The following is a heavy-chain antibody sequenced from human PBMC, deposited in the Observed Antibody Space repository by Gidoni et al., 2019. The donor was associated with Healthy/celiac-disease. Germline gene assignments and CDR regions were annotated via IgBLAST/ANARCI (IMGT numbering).Heavy chain of an antibody. J-gene: IGHJ4*02. Sequence: QVQLVESGGGVFQPGRSLRLSCAASGFTFISYGMHWVRQAPGKGLEWVAVIWYDGSNKYYADSVKGRFTISRDNSKNTLYLQMNSLRAEDTAVYYCARGVDVLLWFGELLRLDYWGQGTLVTVSS. D-gene: IGHD3-10*01. CDR3: ARGVDVLLWFGELLRLDY. V-gene: IGHV3-33*01. CDR2: IWYDGSNK. CDR1: GFTFISYG.